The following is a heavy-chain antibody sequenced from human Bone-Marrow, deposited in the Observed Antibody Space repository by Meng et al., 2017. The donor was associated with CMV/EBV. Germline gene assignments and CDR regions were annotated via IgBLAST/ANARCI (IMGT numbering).Heavy chain of an antibody. CDR2: IYYSGST. CDR1: GGSFSDYY. Sequence: GSLRLSCAVHGGSFSDYYWSWIRQPPGKGLEWIGYIYYSGSTNYNPSLKSRVTISVDTSKNQFSLKLSSVTAADTAVYYCARAAYYYDSSGPYYFDYWGQGTLVTVSS. D-gene: IGHD3-22*01. CDR3: ARAAYYYDSSGPYYFDY. J-gene: IGHJ4*02. V-gene: IGHV4-59*01.